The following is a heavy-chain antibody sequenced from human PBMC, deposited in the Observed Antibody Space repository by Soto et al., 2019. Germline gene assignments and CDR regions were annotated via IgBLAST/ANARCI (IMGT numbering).Heavy chain of an antibody. Sequence: SGPTLVNPTQTLTLTCTFSGFSLSTSGMGVGWIRQPPGKALEWLALIYWDDDRRHSPSLKSRLTITKDTSKNQVVLTMTNMDPVDTATYYCVRRGVVEYEAGFGSWGQGIVVTGSS. V-gene: IGHV2-5*02. CDR3: VRRGVVEYEAGFGS. CDR1: GFSLSTSGMG. D-gene: IGHD2-2*01. J-gene: IGHJ4*02. CDR2: IYWDDDR.